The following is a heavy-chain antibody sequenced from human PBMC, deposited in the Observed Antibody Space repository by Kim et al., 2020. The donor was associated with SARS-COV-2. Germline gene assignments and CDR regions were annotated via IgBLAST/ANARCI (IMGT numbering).Heavy chain of an antibody. V-gene: IGHV1-3*01. CDR3: ARGYCSSTSCQYYPDH. Sequence: ASVKVSCKASGSTFTGYAIHWVRQAPGQRLEWMGWINAGNGDTKYSQKFQGRVTITRDTSASTADMELSSLRSEDTAVYYCARGYCSSTSCQYYPDHWGQETLVTVSS. CDR2: INAGNGDT. CDR1: GSTFTGYA. D-gene: IGHD2-2*01. J-gene: IGHJ4*02.